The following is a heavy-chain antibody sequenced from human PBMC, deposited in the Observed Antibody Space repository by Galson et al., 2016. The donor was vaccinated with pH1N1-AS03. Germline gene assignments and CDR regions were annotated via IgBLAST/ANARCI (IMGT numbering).Heavy chain of an antibody. J-gene: IGHJ3*02. D-gene: IGHD3-3*01. CDR1: GGTFSSYA. CDR2: IIAMFGTA. V-gene: IGHV1-69*06. CDR3: ARDANYDYWSGHDAFGI. Sequence: SVKVSCKASGGTFSSYAISWVRQAPGQGLEWMGGIIAMFGTANYAQKVQGRVTITADKSTSTAYMELSSLRSEDTAVYYCARDANYDYWSGHDAFGIWGQGTMVTGSS.